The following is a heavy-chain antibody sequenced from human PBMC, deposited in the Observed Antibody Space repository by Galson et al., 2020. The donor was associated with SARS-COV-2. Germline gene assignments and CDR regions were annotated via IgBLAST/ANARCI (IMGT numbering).Heavy chain of an antibody. CDR3: ARGFDY. V-gene: IGHV4-59*01. Sequence: SETLSLTCTVSGGSISSYYWSWIRQPPGKGLEWIGYLYYSGSTNYNPSLKSRVTISVETSKNQFSLELSSVTAADTAGYYCARGFDYWGQGTLVTVSS. CDR2: LYYSGST. J-gene: IGHJ4*02. CDR1: GGSISSYY.